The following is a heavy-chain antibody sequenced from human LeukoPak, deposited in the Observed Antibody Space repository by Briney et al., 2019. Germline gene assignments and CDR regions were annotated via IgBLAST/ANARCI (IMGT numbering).Heavy chain of an antibody. V-gene: IGHV3-48*01. CDR3: VRESSGTVDY. J-gene: IGHJ4*02. Sequence: GGSPRHSSAASGFTSSDYSMNWVRPAPGKGLERVSYISSISRTVYYADSVKGRFTISRDNAKNSLYLQMNSLRGEDTAVYCCVRESSGTVDYWGQGTLVTVSS. D-gene: IGHD6-6*01. CDR2: ISSISRTV. CDR1: GFTSSDYS.